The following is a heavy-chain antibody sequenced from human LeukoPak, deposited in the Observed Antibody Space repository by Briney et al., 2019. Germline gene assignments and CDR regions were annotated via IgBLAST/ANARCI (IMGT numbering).Heavy chain of an antibody. Sequence: SETLSLTCTVSGGSISSSSYYWGWIRQPPGKGLEWIGSIYYSGSTYYNPSLKSRVTISVDTSKNQFSLKLSSVTAADTAVHYCARSYDSSGPYLYWGQGTLVTVSS. CDR3: ARSYDSSGPYLY. V-gene: IGHV4-39*07. D-gene: IGHD3-22*01. J-gene: IGHJ4*02. CDR1: GGSISSSSYY. CDR2: IYYSGST.